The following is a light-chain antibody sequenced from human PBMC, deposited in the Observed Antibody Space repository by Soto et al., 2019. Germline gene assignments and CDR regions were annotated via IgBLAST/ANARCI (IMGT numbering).Light chain of an antibody. CDR1: SSDVGGYNY. CDR2: EVN. J-gene: IGLJ1*01. Sequence: QSALTQPPSASGSPGQSVAISCTGTSSDVGGYNYVSWYQQHPGKAPKLMIYEVNKRPSGVPDRFSGSKSGNTASLTVSSLQAEDEADYYCNSYAGSSNVFGTGTKVTVL. V-gene: IGLV2-8*01. CDR3: NSYAGSSNV.